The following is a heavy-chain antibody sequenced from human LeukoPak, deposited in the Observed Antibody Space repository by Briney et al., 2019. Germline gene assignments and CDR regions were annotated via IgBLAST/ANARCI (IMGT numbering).Heavy chain of an antibody. CDR1: GFTFSSYA. V-gene: IGHV3-23*01. Sequence: GGFLRLSCAASGFTFSSYAMSWVRQAPGKGLEWVSAISGSGGSTYYADSVKGRFTISRDNSKNTLYLQMNSLRAEDTAVYYCAKVGITMIVVVITGNYYMDVWGKGTTVTVSS. CDR2: ISGSGGST. CDR3: AKVGITMIVVVITGNYYMDV. J-gene: IGHJ6*03. D-gene: IGHD3-22*01.